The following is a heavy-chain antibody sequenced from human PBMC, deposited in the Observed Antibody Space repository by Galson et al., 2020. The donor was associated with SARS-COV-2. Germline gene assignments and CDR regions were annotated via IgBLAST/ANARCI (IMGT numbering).Heavy chain of an antibody. CDR3: ARGGEIRITIFGVVSIAQRGDWFDP. V-gene: IGHV4-34*01. J-gene: IGHJ5*02. D-gene: IGHD3-3*01. Sequence: SETLSLTCAVYGGSFSGYYWSWIRQPPGKGLEWIGEINHSGSTNYNPSLKSRVTISVDTSKNQFSLKLSSVTAADTAVYYCARGGEIRITIFGVVSIAQRGDWFDPWGQGTLVTVSS. CDR2: INHSGST. CDR1: GGSFSGYY.